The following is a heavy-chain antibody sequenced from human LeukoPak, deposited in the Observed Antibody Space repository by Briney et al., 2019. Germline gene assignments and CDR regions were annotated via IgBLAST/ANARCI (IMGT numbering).Heavy chain of an antibody. Sequence: ASVKVSCKASGYTFTSYDINWVRQAPGQGLEWMGIINPSGGSTSYAQKFQGRVTMTRDTSTSTVYMELSSLRSEDTAVYYCARVGCSGGSCYLDYWGQGTLVTVSS. CDR3: ARVGCSGGSCYLDY. D-gene: IGHD2-15*01. J-gene: IGHJ4*02. CDR1: GYTFTSYD. CDR2: INPSGGST. V-gene: IGHV1-46*01.